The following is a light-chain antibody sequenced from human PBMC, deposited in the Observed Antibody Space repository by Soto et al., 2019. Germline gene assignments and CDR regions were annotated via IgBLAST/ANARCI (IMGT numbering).Light chain of an antibody. Sequence: QSVLTQPPSVSAAPGQMVTISCSGSASNIGNSYVSWYHLLPGPAPRLLIYDNNQRPSGIPDRFSGSKSGTSATLDISALQTGDEADYYCGAWDSTLRNLVFGGGTKLTVL. CDR3: GAWDSTLRNLV. J-gene: IGLJ2*01. CDR2: DNN. CDR1: ASNIGNSY. V-gene: IGLV1-51*01.